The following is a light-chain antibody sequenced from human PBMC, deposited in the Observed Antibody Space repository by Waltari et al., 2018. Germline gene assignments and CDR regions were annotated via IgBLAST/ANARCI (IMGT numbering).Light chain of an antibody. CDR3: CSYAGSSTVV. CDR1: RSDVGSYNL. CDR2: EGS. Sequence: QSALTQPASVSGSPGQSITIYCTGTRSDVGSYNLVSWYQQHPGKAPKLMLYEGSKRPSGVSNRFSGSKSGNTASLTISGLQAEDEADYYCCSYAGSSTVVFGGGTKLTVL. V-gene: IGLV2-23*01. J-gene: IGLJ2*01.